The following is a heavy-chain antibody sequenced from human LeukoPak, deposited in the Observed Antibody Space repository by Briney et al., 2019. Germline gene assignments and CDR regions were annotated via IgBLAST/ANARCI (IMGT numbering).Heavy chain of an antibody. CDR1: GFTFVDYA. Sequence: PGRSLRLSCAASGFTFVDYAMHWVRQVPGKGLEWVSYISWNGGSINYADSVKGRFTISRDNAKNSLYLQMNSLRTEDMALYYCTKGQWQAFDYWGQGALVTVSS. V-gene: IGHV3-9*03. J-gene: IGHJ4*02. D-gene: IGHD6-19*01. CDR2: ISWNGGSI. CDR3: TKGQWQAFDY.